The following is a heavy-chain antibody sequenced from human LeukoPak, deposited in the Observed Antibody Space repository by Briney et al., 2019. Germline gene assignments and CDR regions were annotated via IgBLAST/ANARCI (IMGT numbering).Heavy chain of an antibody. CDR1: GGSFSGYY. V-gene: IGHV4-34*01. Sequence: SATLTLTCAVYGGSFSGYYWSWIRQPPGKGLQWIGEINHSGSTNYNPSLKSRVTISVDTSKNQFSLKLSSVTAADTAVYYCARGRVRVWGSYRPFDYWGQGTLVTVSS. CDR2: INHSGST. CDR3: ARGRVRVWGSYRPFDY. J-gene: IGHJ4*02. D-gene: IGHD3-16*02.